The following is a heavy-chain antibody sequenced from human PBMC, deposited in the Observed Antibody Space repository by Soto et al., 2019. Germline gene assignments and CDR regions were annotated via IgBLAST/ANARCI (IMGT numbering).Heavy chain of an antibody. CDR3: ARVSGYSYGPGTY. J-gene: IGHJ4*02. D-gene: IGHD5-18*01. CDR2: ISSSSSYI. CDR1: GFTFSSYS. V-gene: IGHV3-21*01. Sequence: GGSLRPSCAASGFTFSSYSMNWVRQAPGKGLEWVSSISSSSSYIYYADSVKGRFTISRDNAKNSLYLQMNSLRAEDTAVYYCARVSGYSYGPGTYWGQGTLVTVSS.